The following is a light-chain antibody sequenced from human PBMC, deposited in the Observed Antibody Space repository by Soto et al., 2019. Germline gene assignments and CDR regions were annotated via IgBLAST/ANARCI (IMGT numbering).Light chain of an antibody. J-gene: IGLJ1*01. CDR1: SSDVGGYNS. CDR2: DVT. Sequence: QSVLTQPASVSGSPGQSITISCTGTSSDVGGYNSVSWYRQDPGKAPKLMIYDVTNRPSGVANRVSGSKSGNTASLTISGLEAEDEAEYYCSSLTSDITYGFGTGTKVTVL. CDR3: SSLTSDITYG. V-gene: IGLV2-14*01.